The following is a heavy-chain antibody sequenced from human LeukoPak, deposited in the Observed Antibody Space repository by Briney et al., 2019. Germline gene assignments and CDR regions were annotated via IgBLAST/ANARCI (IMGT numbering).Heavy chain of an antibody. Sequence: SETLSLTCAVYGGSFSGYYWSWIRQPPRKGLEWIGEINHSGSTNYNPSLKSRVTMSVDTSKNQFSLKLSSVTAADTAVYYCARDGDDGYWGQGTLVTVSS. J-gene: IGHJ4*02. V-gene: IGHV4-34*01. D-gene: IGHD3-10*01. CDR1: GGSFSGYY. CDR2: INHSGST. CDR3: ARDGDDGY.